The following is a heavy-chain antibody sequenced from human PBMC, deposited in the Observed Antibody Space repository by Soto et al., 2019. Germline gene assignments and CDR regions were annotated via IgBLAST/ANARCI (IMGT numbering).Heavy chain of an antibody. CDR1: GFTFSSYG. CDR2: VWYDGSNK. J-gene: IGHJ6*03. Sequence: QVQLVESGGGVVQPGRSLRLSCAASGFTFSSYGMHWVRQPPGKGLEWVAVVWYDGSNKYYADSVKGRFSISRDNSKNTLYLPMNSLRAEETAVYYCARDLRQYCTSTTCYGHGMAMDVWGKGTTITVSS. CDR3: ARDLRQYCTSTTCYGHGMAMDV. V-gene: IGHV3-33*01. D-gene: IGHD2-2*01.